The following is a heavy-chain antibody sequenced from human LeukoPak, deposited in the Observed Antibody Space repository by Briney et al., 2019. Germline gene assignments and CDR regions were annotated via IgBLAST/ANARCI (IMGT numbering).Heavy chain of an antibody. Sequence: PGGSLRLSCAASGFTFSDHYMDWVRQAPGKGLEWVGRTRNKANSYTTEYAASVKGRFTISRDGSKNSLYLQMNSLKTEDTAVYYCARVRHYYDSSGLDYWGQGTLVTVSS. J-gene: IGHJ4*02. CDR3: ARVRHYYDSSGLDY. D-gene: IGHD3-22*01. CDR1: GFTFSDHY. CDR2: TRNKANSYTT. V-gene: IGHV3-72*01.